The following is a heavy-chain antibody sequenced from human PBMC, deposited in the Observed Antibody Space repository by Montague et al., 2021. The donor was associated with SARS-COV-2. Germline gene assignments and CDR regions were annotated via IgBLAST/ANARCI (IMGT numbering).Heavy chain of an antibody. CDR2: IYYSGST. Sequence: SHSLSLTCTVSGGSITSYYWSWIRQPPGKGLEYIGYIYYSGSTNYNPSLKSRVAMSVDTSKNQFSLKLSSVTAADTAVYYCARGDGHYYGSGTYPYYWGQGTLVTVSS. D-gene: IGHD3-10*01. CDR3: ARGDGHYYGSGTYPYY. V-gene: IGHV4-59*07. CDR1: GGSITSYY. J-gene: IGHJ4*02.